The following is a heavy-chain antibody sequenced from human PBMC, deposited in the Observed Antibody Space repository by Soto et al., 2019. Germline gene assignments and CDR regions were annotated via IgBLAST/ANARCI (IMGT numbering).Heavy chain of an antibody. Sequence: PGGSLRLSCAASGFTFSSYSMNWVRQAPGKGLEWVSYISSSSSTIYYADSVKGRFTISRDNAKNSLYLQMNSLRAEDTAVYYCARDLVPAALPLAYYGMDVWGQGTTVTVSS. CDR2: ISSSSSTI. D-gene: IGHD2-2*01. V-gene: IGHV3-48*01. CDR1: GFTFSSYS. CDR3: ARDLVPAALPLAYYGMDV. J-gene: IGHJ6*02.